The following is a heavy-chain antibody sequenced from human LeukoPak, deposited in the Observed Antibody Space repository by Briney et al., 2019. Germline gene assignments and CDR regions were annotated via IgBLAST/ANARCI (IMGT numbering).Heavy chain of an antibody. CDR2: IIPIFGTA. V-gene: IGHV1-69*06. Sequence: SVKVSCKASGYTFTSYGISWVRQAPGQGLEWMGGIIPIFGTANYAQKFQGRVTITADKSTSTAYMELSSLRSEDTAVYYCAVGGSADAYYYYYMDVWGKGTTVTVSS. CDR1: GYTFTSYG. D-gene: IGHD1-26*01. CDR3: AVGGSADAYYYYYMDV. J-gene: IGHJ6*03.